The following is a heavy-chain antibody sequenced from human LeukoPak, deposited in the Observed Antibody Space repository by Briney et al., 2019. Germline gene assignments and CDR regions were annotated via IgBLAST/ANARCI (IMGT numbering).Heavy chain of an antibody. V-gene: IGHV3-30-3*01. D-gene: IGHD6-13*01. CDR3: ARVKGGIAAAGNYFDY. CDR1: GFAFSSYA. CDR2: VSYDGGSK. J-gene: IGHJ4*02. Sequence: GGSLRLSCAASGFAFSSYAMHWVRQGPGKGLEWVALVSYDGGSKYYADSVKGRITIFRDNSKNTLHLQMNSLRTEDTAVYYCARVKGGIAAAGNYFDYWGQGTLVTVSS.